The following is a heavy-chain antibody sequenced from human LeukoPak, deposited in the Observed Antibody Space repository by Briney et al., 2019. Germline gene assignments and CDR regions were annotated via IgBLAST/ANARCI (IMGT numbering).Heavy chain of an antibody. CDR3: AKDLSGGGAVLDY. CDR1: GFTFSTYA. V-gene: IGHV3-23*01. J-gene: IGHJ4*02. D-gene: IGHD3-16*01. CDR2: ISGSGGST. Sequence: PGGSLRLSCAASGFTFSTYAMSWVRQAPGKGLEWVSGISGSGGSTYHADSVKGRFTISRDNSKNTLYLQMNSLRAEDAALYYCAKDLSGGGAVLDYWSQGTLVTVSS.